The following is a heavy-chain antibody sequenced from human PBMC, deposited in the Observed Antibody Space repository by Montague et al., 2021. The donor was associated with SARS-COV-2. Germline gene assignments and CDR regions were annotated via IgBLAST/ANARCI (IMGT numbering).Heavy chain of an antibody. CDR3: ARAIWHLDV. V-gene: IGHV4-4*07. CDR2: IYTGGYV. J-gene: IGHJ2*01. Sequence: SDTLSLTCSVSGDSISRYYWSWIRQSDGKGLEWIGRIYTGGYVNYNPALQSRVSMSVDTSKSQVSLNVTSVTAADTAVYYCARAIWHLDVWGRGILVTVSS. CDR1: GDSISRYY.